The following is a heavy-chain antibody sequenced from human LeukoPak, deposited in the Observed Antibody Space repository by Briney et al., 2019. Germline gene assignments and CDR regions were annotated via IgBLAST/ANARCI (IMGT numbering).Heavy chain of an antibody. Sequence: SETLSLTCTVSGGSASSGSYYWSWLRQPPGKGLEWIGYIYYSGSTNYNPSLKSRVTISVDTSKNQFSLKLSSVTAADTAVYYCARHPTGWLSSHGPNWFDPWGQGTLVTVSS. D-gene: IGHD3-22*01. CDR1: GGSASSGSYY. CDR3: ARHPTGWLSSHGPNWFDP. CDR2: IYYSGST. J-gene: IGHJ5*02. V-gene: IGHV4-61*01.